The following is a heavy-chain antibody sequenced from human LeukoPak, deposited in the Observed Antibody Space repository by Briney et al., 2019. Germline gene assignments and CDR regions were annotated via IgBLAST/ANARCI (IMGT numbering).Heavy chain of an antibody. Sequence: GASVKVSCKASGFTFSTSAMQWVRQARGQRLEWIGWIVVGSGDTNYAQKFQEKVTITRDLSPDTVYMELSSLRSEDTAVYYCAVLWFGELFESGHLTFDPWGQGTLVTVSS. CDR2: IVVGSGDT. V-gene: IGHV1-58*02. CDR3: AVLWFGELFESGHLTFDP. CDR1: GFTFSTSA. D-gene: IGHD3-10*01. J-gene: IGHJ5*02.